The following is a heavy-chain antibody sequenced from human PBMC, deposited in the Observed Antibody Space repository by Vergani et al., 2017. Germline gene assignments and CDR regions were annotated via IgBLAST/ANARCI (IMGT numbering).Heavy chain of an antibody. CDR3: ARGGRNDAEGNGIEY. Sequence: EVQLVESGGGLVQPGGSLRLSCAASGFTFSRHWMHWVRQAPGKGLVWVSRVNPEGTNTPYADSVKGRFTISRDNAKNMMYLQLNSLRDEDTAVYYCARGGRNDAEGNGIEYWGPGTLVTVSS. CDR2: VNPEGTNT. V-gene: IGHV3-74*01. CDR1: GFTFSRHW. J-gene: IGHJ4*02. D-gene: IGHD1-14*01.